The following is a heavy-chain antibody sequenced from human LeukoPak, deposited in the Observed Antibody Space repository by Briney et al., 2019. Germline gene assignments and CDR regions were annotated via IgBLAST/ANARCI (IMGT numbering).Heavy chain of an antibody. V-gene: IGHV3-11*05. Sequence: GGPLRLSCAASGFTFSDYYMSWIRQAPGKGLEWVSYLSSSSSYTNYADSVKGRFTISSDNAKNSLNLQMNSLRAEDTAVYYCARDQAQSSSTLGYYYYGMDVWGQGALVSVSS. CDR1: GFTFSDYY. CDR3: ARDQAQSSSTLGYYYYGMDV. J-gene: IGHJ6*02. CDR2: LSSSSSYT. D-gene: IGHD2-2*01.